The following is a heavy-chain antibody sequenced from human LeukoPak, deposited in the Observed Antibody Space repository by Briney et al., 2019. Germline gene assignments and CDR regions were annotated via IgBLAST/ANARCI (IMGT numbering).Heavy chain of an antibody. CDR3: ARNSSGSSFDR. CDR1: GGSISSYY. J-gene: IGHJ4*02. Sequence: SETLSLTCTVSGGSISSYYWSWIRQPPGKGLEWIASIYHSGGRFETGSTHYSPSLKSRVTISVDTSKNQLFLMMTSVTAADTAVYFCARNSSGSSFDRWGQGTLVSVSS. CDR2: IYHSGGRFETGST. D-gene: IGHD6-19*01. V-gene: IGHV4-59*04.